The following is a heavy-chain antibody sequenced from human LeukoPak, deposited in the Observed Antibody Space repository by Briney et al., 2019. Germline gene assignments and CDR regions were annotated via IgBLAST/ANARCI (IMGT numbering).Heavy chain of an antibody. CDR3: AKRLGYYDSSEGYFDY. V-gene: IGHV3-30*18. CDR1: GFTFSSYG. Sequence: PGGSLRLSCAASGFTFSSYGMHWVRQAPGNGLEWVAVISYDGSNKNYADCVKGRFTISRDISKNTLYLQMNSLRAEDTAVYYCAKRLGYYDSSEGYFDYWGQGTLVTVSS. D-gene: IGHD3-22*01. J-gene: IGHJ4*02. CDR2: ISYDGSNK.